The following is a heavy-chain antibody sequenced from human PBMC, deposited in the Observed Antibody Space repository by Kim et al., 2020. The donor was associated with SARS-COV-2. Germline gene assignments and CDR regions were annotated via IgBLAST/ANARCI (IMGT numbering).Heavy chain of an antibody. J-gene: IGHJ4*02. CDR1: GGSISSYY. V-gene: IGHV4-4*07. D-gene: IGHD6-19*01. CDR3: ARERGRGGWYGGAFIDY. CDR2: IYTSGST. Sequence: SETLSLTCTVSGGSISSYYWSWIRQPAGKGLEWIGRIYTSGSTNYNPSLKSRVTMSVDTPKNQFSLKLSSVTAADTAVYYCARERGRGGWYGGAFIDYWGQGTLVTVSS.